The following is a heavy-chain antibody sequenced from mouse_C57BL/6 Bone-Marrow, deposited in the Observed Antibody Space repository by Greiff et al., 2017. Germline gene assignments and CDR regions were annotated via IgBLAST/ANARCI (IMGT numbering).Heavy chain of an antibody. CDR2: IYPGNSDT. J-gene: IGHJ4*01. V-gene: IGHV1-5*01. CDR3: TRVSNYDDYDVGARDY. CDR1: GYTFTSYW. D-gene: IGHD2-4*01. Sequence: EVKLMDSGTVLARPGASVKMSCKTSGYTFTSYWMHWVKQRPGQGLEWIGAIYPGNSDTSYNQKFKGKAKLTAVTSASTAYMELSSLTNEDSAVYYCTRVSNYDDYDVGARDYWGQGTSVTVSS.